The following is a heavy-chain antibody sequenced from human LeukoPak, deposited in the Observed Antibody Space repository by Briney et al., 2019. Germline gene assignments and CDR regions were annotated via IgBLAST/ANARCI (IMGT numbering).Heavy chain of an antibody. CDR1: GGSFSGYY. D-gene: IGHD3-16*02. Sequence: SETLSLTCAVYGGSFSGYYWSWIRQPPGKGLEWIGEINHSGSTNYNPSLKSRVTISVDTSKNQFSLKLSSVTAADTAVYYCARVLSPYVYVGGIYRTFYFDYWGREPLFTVSS. CDR2: INHSGST. V-gene: IGHV4-34*01. J-gene: IGHJ4*02. CDR3: ARVLSPYVYVGGIYRTFYFDY.